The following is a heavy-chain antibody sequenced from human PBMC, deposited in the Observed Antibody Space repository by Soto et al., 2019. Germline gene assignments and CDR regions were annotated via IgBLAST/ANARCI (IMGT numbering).Heavy chain of an antibody. CDR2: INHSGST. Sequence: QVQLQQWGAGLLKPSETLSLTCAVYGGSFSGYDWSWIRQPPGKGLEWIGEINHSGSTNYNPSLKSRVTIAVDTSKNQFSMKLSSVTAADTAVYYCARGIRHSDYWGQGTLVTVSS. D-gene: IGHD3-3*02. CDR3: ARGIRHSDY. J-gene: IGHJ4*02. V-gene: IGHV4-34*01. CDR1: GGSFSGYD.